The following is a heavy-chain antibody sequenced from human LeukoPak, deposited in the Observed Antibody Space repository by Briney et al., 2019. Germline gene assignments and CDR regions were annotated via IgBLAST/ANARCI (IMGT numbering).Heavy chain of an antibody. CDR3: ARVVEGEGWNYSGGYFDY. CDR2: IYYSGSG. V-gene: IGHV4-39*07. J-gene: IGHJ4*02. D-gene: IGHD1-7*01. CDR1: GGSISSSRYY. Sequence: SETLSLTCTVSGGSISSSRYYWDWIRQPPGKGLEWIGSIYYSGSGDYNPSLKSRVTISVDTSKNQFSLKLSSVTAADTAVYYCARVVEGEGWNYSGGYFDYWGQGTLVTVSS.